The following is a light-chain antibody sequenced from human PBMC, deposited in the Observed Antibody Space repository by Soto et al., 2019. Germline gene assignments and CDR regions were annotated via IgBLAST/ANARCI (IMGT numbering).Light chain of an antibody. CDR2: SNN. CDR3: AAWDDSLNSYV. CDR1: SSNIGGKT. J-gene: IGLJ1*01. Sequence: QSVLTQPPSTSGTPGQRVTISCSGSSSNIGGKTVNWYQHHPGTAPKLLIYSNNQRPSGVLDRFSGSKSGTTASLAVSGLQSEDEADYYYAAWDDSLNSYVFGTGTKLTVL. V-gene: IGLV1-44*01.